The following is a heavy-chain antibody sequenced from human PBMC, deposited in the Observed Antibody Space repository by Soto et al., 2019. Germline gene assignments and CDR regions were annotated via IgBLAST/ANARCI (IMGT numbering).Heavy chain of an antibody. Sequence: QVQLQQWGAGLLKPSETLSLTCAVYGGSFSGYYWSWIRQPPGKGLEWIGEINHSGSTNYNPSLNSRVTISVATSKNQFSLKLSSVTAADTAVYYCARAGATDYWGQGTLVTVSS. CDR2: INHSGST. CDR3: ARAGATDY. J-gene: IGHJ4*02. CDR1: GGSFSGYY. V-gene: IGHV4-34*01. D-gene: IGHD3-10*01.